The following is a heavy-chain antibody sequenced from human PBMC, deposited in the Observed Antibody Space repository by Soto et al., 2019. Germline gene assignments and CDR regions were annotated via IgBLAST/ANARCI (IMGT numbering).Heavy chain of an antibody. Sequence: QVQLVQSGAEEKRPGASVTVSCKASGYTFTTYAIHWVRQAPGQRLEWMGWINAGNGKTKYSRKFQGRFTITRDTSASTADMELSSLTSEDTAVYYCARDRLDVDVTVAGFDPWGQGTQVTVSS. V-gene: IGHV1-3*05. CDR3: ARDRLDVDVTVAGFDP. J-gene: IGHJ5*02. D-gene: IGHD6-19*01. CDR2: INAGNGKT. CDR1: GYTFTTYA.